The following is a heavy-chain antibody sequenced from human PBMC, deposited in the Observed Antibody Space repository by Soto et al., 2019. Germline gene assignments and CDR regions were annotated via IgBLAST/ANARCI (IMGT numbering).Heavy chain of an antibody. D-gene: IGHD1-1*01. CDR3: ATESRNPYYYYYGMDV. CDR1: GYTLTELS. CDR2: FDPEDGET. V-gene: IGHV1-24*01. J-gene: IGHJ6*02. Sequence: ASVKVSCKVSGYTLTELSMHWVRQAPGKGLEWMGGFDPEDGETIYAQKFQGRVTTTEDTSTDTAYMELSSLRSEDTAVYYCATESRNPYYYYYGMDVWGQGTTVTVSS.